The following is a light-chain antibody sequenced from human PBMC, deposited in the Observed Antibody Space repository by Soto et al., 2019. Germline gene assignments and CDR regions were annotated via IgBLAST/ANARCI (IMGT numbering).Light chain of an antibody. CDR1: QSISSW. CDR2: GAS. CDR3: QEYKTYSRT. Sequence: DIQMTQSPSTLSASVGDRVTITCRASQSISSWLAWYQQKPGKAPKLLIYGASSLESGVPLSFSGSGSGTEFNLTISSLQPDDFATYYCQEYKTYSRTLGQGTKVEIK. J-gene: IGKJ1*01. V-gene: IGKV1-5*03.